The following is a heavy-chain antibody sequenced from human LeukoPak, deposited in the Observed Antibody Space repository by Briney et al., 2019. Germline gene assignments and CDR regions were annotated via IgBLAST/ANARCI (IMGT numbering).Heavy chain of an antibody. J-gene: IGHJ4*02. CDR2: ISYDGSNK. D-gene: IGHD5-18*01. CDR1: GFTFSSYA. V-gene: IGHV3-30-3*01. Sequence: GRSLRLSCAASGFTFSSYAMHWVRQAPGKGLEWVAVISYDGSNKYYADSVTGRFTISRDNSKNTLYLQMNSLRAEDTAVYYCARDRGDTAMASASFDYWGQGTLVTVSS. CDR3: ARDRGDTAMASASFDY.